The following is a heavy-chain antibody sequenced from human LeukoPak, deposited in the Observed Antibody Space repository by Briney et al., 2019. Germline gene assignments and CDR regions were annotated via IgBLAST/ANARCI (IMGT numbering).Heavy chain of an antibody. Sequence: PSETLSLTCAVSGGSISSDNWWSWVRQPPGKGLEWIGEVFHSGSINYNPSLKSRVTMSVDKSKNLFSLKLSSVTAADTAVYYCARGGGFSNYYFDYWGQGTLVTVSS. CDR1: GGSISSDNW. J-gene: IGHJ4*02. CDR2: VFHSGSI. V-gene: IGHV4-4*02. CDR3: ARGGGFSNYYFDY. D-gene: IGHD4-11*01.